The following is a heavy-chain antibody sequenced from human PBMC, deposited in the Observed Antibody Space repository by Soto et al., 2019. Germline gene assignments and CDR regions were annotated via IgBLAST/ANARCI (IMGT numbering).Heavy chain of an antibody. Sequence: QVQLVKSGAEVKRPGSSVKVSCKASGDTFAFYSINWVRQAPGLGLEWMGRINPILSMSNYAQRFQGRVTMTADKSTSTAYMVLNSLRSEDTGMYYCATSYGSGYRAFDYWGQGALVTVSS. CDR1: GDTFAFYS. CDR2: INPILSMS. D-gene: IGHD3-10*01. J-gene: IGHJ4*02. V-gene: IGHV1-69*02. CDR3: ATSYGSGYRAFDY.